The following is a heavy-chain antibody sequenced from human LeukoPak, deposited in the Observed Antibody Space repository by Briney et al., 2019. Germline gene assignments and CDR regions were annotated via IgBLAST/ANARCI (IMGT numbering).Heavy chain of an antibody. CDR2: IKSKTDGGTT. CDR3: TTVLTPWYCSSTSCYTIFDY. CDR1: GFTFSNAW. Sequence: PGGSLRLSCAASGFTFSNAWMSWVRQAPGKGLEWVGRIKSKTDGGTTDYAAPVKGRFTISRDDSKNTLYLQMNSLKTEDTAVYYCTTVLTPWYCSSTSCYTIFDYWGQGTLVTVSS. V-gene: IGHV3-15*01. D-gene: IGHD2-2*02. J-gene: IGHJ4*02.